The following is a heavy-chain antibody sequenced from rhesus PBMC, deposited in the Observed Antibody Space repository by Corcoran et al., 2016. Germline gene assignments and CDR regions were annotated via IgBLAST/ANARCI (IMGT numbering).Heavy chain of an antibody. CDR2: IYVSGVSN. D-gene: IGHD4-23*01. Sequence: QVQLQESGPGLVKPSETLSLTCAVSGGSISGYYYWSWIRQSPGKGLAWIGSIYVSGVSNYLTPSLKSLVTLSVDTSKNQFALKMSSVTAADTAVYYCASGGVTTNAFDFWGQGLRVTVSS. CDR1: GGSISGYYY. CDR3: ASGGVTTNAFDF. J-gene: IGHJ3*01. V-gene: IGHV4S14*01.